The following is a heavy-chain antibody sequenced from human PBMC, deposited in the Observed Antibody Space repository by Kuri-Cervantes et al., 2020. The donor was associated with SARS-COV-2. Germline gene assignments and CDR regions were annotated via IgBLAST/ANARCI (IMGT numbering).Heavy chain of an antibody. CDR2: IMPIFGTA. CDR1: GGTLNTYS. CDR3: AREKDVGCMLP. D-gene: IGHD2-8*01. V-gene: IGHV1-69*13. J-gene: IGHJ5*02. Sequence: SVKVSCKASGGTLNTYSFSWVRQAPGQGLEWMGGIMPIFGTADYAQKFQDRVTITADEPTNTAYMELSSLRSEDTAVYYCAREKDVGCMLPWGQGTLVTVSS.